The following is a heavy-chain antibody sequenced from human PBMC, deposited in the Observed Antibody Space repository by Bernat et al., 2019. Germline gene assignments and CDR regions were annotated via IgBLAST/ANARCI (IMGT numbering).Heavy chain of an antibody. CDR3: ARDGCSGGSCYSWEYYYYGMDV. CDR2: ISSSSSTI. Sequence: EVQLVESGGGLVQPGGSLRLSCAASGFTFSSYSMNWVRQAPGKGLEWVSYISSSSSTIYYADSVKGRFTISRDNAKNSLYLQMNSLRAEDTAVYYCARDGCSGGSCYSWEYYYYGMDVWGQGTTVTVSS. CDR1: GFTFSSYS. D-gene: IGHD2-15*01. J-gene: IGHJ6*02. V-gene: IGHV3-48*01.